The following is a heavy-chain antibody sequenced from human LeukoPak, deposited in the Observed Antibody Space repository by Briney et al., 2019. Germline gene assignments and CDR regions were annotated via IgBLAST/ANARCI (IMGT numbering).Heavy chain of an antibody. V-gene: IGHV3-48*01. D-gene: IGHD2-15*01. CDR2: ISSSSSTI. CDR3: ARVYCSGGSCYPYFDY. J-gene: IGHJ4*02. Sequence: GGSLRLSCAASGFTFSSYSMNWVRQAQGKGLEWVSYISSSSSTIYYADSVKGRFTISRDNAKNSLYLQMNSLRAEDTAVYYCARVYCSGGSCYPYFDYWGQGTLVTVSS. CDR1: GFTFSSYS.